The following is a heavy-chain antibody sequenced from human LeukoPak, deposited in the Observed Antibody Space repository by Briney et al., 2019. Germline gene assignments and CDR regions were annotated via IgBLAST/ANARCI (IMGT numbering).Heavy chain of an antibody. J-gene: IGHJ4*02. CDR1: GFTFSTYA. V-gene: IGHV3-23*01. Sequence: GGSLRLSCAASGFTFSTYAMSWVRQAPGKGLEWVSGISVSGGSTYYADSVKGRFTISRENSKNTLYLHMNSLRAEDTAVYYCAKGSWVTMVRGIMTNYFDYWGQGTLVTVSS. D-gene: IGHD3-10*01. CDR3: AKGSWVTMVRGIMTNYFDY. CDR2: ISVSGGST.